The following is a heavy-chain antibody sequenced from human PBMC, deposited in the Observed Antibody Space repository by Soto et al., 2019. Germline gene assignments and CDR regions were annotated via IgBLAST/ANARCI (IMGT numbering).Heavy chain of an antibody. CDR2: ISGSGAST. Sequence: GKGLDWVSGISGSGASTYYADSVKGRFTISRDNSKNTLYLQMHSMRAEDTAVYYCAKDLCRAGDGRRCCSTVSAFLLNRSADL. CDR3: AKDLCRAGDGRRCCSTVSAFLLNRSADL. D-gene: IGHD6-13*01. V-gene: IGHV3-23*01. J-gene: IGHJ2*01.